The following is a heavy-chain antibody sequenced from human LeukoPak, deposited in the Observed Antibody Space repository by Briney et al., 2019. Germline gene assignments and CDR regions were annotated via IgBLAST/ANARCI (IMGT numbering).Heavy chain of an antibody. CDR2: DYCGGNT. Sequence: SETLSLTCTVPGFSFTTDSYCWGWIRQPPGKGLEWIGYDYCGGNTNYDPSLKRRVTISVDTSKNQFSLTLTSVTAADTAVYFCARDHFGSLDSWGQGILVTVSS. CDR1: GFSFTTDSYC. J-gene: IGHJ4*02. V-gene: IGHV4-61*01. CDR3: ARDHFGSLDS. D-gene: IGHD3-10*01.